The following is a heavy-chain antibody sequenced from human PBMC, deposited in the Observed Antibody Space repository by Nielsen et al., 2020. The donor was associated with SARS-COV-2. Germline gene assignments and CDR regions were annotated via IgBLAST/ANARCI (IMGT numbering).Heavy chain of an antibody. J-gene: IGHJ4*02. D-gene: IGHD4-11*01. CDR1: GFTFSSYA. CDR2: ISGSGGST. V-gene: IGHV3-23*01. Sequence: GESLKISCAASGFTFSSYALSWVRQAPGKGLEWVSAISGSGGSTYYADSVKGRFTISSDNSKNTLYLQMNSLRAEDTAVYYCATFTTTVTTSDYWGQGTLVTVSS. CDR3: ATFTTTVTTSDY.